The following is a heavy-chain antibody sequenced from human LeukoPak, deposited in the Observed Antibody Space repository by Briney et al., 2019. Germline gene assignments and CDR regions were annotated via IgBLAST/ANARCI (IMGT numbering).Heavy chain of an antibody. J-gene: IGHJ4*02. CDR1: GFTSSGYS. V-gene: IGHV3-48*01. Sequence: PGGSLRLSCAASGFTSSGYSMNWVRQAPGKGLEWVSYITSSSSAIYYADSVKGRFTISRDNAKNSLYLQMNSLRAEDTAVYYCARVRGSYHFDYWGQGTLVTVSS. D-gene: IGHD1-26*01. CDR2: ITSSSSAI. CDR3: ARVRGSYHFDY.